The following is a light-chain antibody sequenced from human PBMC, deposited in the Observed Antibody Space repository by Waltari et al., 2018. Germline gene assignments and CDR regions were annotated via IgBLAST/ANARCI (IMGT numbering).Light chain of an antibody. V-gene: IGLV2-11*01. CDR2: DVS. CDR3: CSYSGSYTFV. J-gene: IGLJ1*01. CDR1: SRDVGGYHY. Sequence: QSALTQPRSVSGSPGQSVTISCTGTSRDVGGYHYVSWCQQHPGKAPKLLIYDVSERPSDVPDRFSGSKSANTASLTISGLQTDDEADDCCCSYSGSYTFVFGTGTTVTVL.